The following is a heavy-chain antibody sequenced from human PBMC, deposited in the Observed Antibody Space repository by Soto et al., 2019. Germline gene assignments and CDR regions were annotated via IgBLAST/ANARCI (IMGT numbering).Heavy chain of an antibody. CDR3: ARSIVGAPGGMDV. CDR2: INHSGST. Sequence: QVQLQQWGAGLLKPSETLSLTCAVYGGSFSGYYWSWIRQPPGKGLEWIGEINHSGSTNYNPSLKSRVTISVDTSKNQFSLKLSSVTAADTAVYYCARSIVGAPGGMDVWGQGNTVTVSS. D-gene: IGHD1-26*01. V-gene: IGHV4-34*01. J-gene: IGHJ6*02. CDR1: GGSFSGYY.